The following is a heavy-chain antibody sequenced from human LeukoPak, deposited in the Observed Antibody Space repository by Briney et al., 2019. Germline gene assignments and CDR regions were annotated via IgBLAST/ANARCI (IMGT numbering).Heavy chain of an antibody. J-gene: IGHJ4*02. CDR1: GFTFSSYG. CDR3: AKLSLSGRSQSADY. D-gene: IGHD3-10*01. Sequence: GGSLRLSCADSGFTFSSYGMHWVRQAPGKGLEWVTVISYDGSNKYYADSVKGRFTNSRDNSKNTLFLQMNSLRAEDTAVYYCAKLSLSGRSQSADYWGQGTLVTVSS. V-gene: IGHV3-30*18. CDR2: ISYDGSNK.